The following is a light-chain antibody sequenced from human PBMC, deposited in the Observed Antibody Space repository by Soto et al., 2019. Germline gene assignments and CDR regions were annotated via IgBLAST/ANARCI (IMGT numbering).Light chain of an antibody. CDR2: GAS. CDR1: QSVSSN. Sequence: EIVMTQSAATLSVSPWERATLSCRASQSVSSNLAWYQQKPGQAPSLLIYGASTRATGIPARFSGSGSGTEFSLTINSLQSEDFAVYYCQHYHNWPPYTFGQGTKVDIK. CDR3: QHYHNWPPYT. J-gene: IGKJ2*01. V-gene: IGKV3-15*01.